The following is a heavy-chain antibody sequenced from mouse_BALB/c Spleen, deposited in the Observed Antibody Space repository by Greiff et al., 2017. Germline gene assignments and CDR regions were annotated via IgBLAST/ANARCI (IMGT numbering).Heavy chain of an antibody. D-gene: IGHD2-4*01. J-gene: IGHJ4*01. CDR3: ARVYYDYDVYAMDY. CDR2: ILPGSGST. V-gene: IGHV1-9*01. CDR1: GYTFSSYW. Sequence: LVESGAELMKPGASVKISCKATGYTFSSYWIEWVKQRPGHGLEWIGEILPGSGSTNYNEKFKGKATFTADTSSNTAYMQLSSLTSEDSAVYYCARVYYDYDVYAMDYWGQGTSVTVSS.